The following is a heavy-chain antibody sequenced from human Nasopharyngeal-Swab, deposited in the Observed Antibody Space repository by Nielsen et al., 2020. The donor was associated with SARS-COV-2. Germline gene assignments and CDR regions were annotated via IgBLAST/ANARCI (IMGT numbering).Heavy chain of an antibody. CDR2: FGGSGGST. J-gene: IGHJ2*01. CDR3: AKDRGCSGGSCYVHWYFDL. CDR1: GFTFSGYA. Sequence: GESLKISCAASGFTFSGYAMSWVRQAPGKGLEWVSGFGGSGGSTYYADSVKGQFTISRDNSKNTLYLQMNSLRAEDTAVYYCAKDRGCSGGSCYVHWYFDLWGRGTLVTVSS. V-gene: IGHV3-23*01. D-gene: IGHD2-15*01.